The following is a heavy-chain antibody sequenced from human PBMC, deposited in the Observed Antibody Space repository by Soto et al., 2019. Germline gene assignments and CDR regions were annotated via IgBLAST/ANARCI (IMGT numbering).Heavy chain of an antibody. Sequence: QLQLQESGPGLVKPSETLSLTCTVSAGSISRGSYYWGWIRQPPGKGLEWIGTIYYDGSTYDNPSLKSRVTISVDTSTNQFSLKLSSVTAADTSRYYCARFLAGTGGYYFDHWGQGTLVIVSS. J-gene: IGHJ4*02. V-gene: IGHV4-39*01. CDR2: IYYDGST. CDR3: ARFLAGTGGYYFDH. CDR1: AGSISRGSYY. D-gene: IGHD6-13*01.